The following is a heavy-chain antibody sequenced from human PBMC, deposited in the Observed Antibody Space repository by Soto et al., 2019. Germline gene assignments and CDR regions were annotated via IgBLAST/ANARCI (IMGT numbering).Heavy chain of an antibody. CDR2: IIPIFGTA. Sequence: SVKVSCKASGGTFSSYAISWVRQAPGQGLEWMGGIIPIFGTANYAQKFQGRVTITADESTSTAYMELSSLRSEDTAVYYCARTRGITGTTDYFDYWGQGTLVTVSS. J-gene: IGHJ4*02. CDR1: GGTFSSYA. V-gene: IGHV1-69*13. D-gene: IGHD1-7*01. CDR3: ARTRGITGTTDYFDY.